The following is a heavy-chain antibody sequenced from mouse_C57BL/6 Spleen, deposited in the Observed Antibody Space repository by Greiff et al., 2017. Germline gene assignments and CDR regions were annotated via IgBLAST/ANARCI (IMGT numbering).Heavy chain of an antibody. D-gene: IGHD2-4*01. V-gene: IGHV1-82*01. CDR2: IYPGDGDT. Sequence: QVQLQQSGPELVKPGASVKISCKASGYAFSSSWMNWVKQGPGKGLEWIGRIYPGDGDTNYNGKFKGKATLTAENASSTAYMQLSSLTSEDSAVYFCASYYDYDYAMDYWGQGTSVTVSS. CDR3: ASYYDYDYAMDY. CDR1: GYAFSSSW. J-gene: IGHJ4*01.